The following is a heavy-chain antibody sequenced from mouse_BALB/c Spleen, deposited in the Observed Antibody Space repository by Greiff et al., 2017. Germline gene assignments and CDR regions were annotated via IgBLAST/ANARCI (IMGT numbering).Heavy chain of an antibody. V-gene: IGHV1-80*01. Sequence: VQLQESGAELVRPGSSVKISCKASGYAFSSYWMNWVKQRPGQGLEWIGKIYPGDGDTNYNGKFKGKATLTADKSSSTAYMQLSSLTSEDSAVYFCASTNLFSSGYAWFAYWGQGTLVTVSA. D-gene: IGHD3-1*01. J-gene: IGHJ3*01. CDR2: IYPGDGDT. CDR1: GYAFSSYW. CDR3: ASTNLFSSGYAWFAY.